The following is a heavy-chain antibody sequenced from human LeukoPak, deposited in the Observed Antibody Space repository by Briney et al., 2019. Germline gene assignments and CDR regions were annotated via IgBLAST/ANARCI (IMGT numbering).Heavy chain of an antibody. V-gene: IGHV3-23*01. J-gene: IGHJ4*02. CDR2: ITNSGGST. Sequence: GGSLRLSCVASGFTFSSYGMSWVRQAPGKGLEWVSAITNSGGSTEYADSVKGRFTISRDNSKNTLYLQMNSLRAEDTAVYYCAKGRGGVTIFGVNTGRGFGGQGTLITVSS. CDR1: GFTFSSYG. CDR3: AKGRGGVTIFGVNTGRGF. D-gene: IGHD3-3*01.